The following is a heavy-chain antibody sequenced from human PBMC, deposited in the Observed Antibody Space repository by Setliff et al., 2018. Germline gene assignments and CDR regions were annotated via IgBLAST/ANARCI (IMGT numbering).Heavy chain of an antibody. CDR1: GGTFSDYY. D-gene: IGHD6-6*01. CDR3: ARGRNIAARLLDS. Sequence: SETLSLTCAAYGGTFSDYYWTWIRQPPGKGLEWIGEINHRGSTNYNPSLKSRATISIDTSKDQFSLKLISMSAVDTAVYFCARGRNIAARLLDSWGQGALVTVSS. J-gene: IGHJ4*02. V-gene: IGHV4-34*01. CDR2: INHRGST.